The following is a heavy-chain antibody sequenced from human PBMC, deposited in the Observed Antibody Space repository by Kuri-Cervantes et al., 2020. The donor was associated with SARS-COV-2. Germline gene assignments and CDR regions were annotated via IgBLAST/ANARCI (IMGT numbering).Heavy chain of an antibody. CDR3: ARDLRWGYFDY. CDR1: GYSISSGYY. D-gene: IGHD4-23*01. Sequence: SETLSLTCTVSGYSISSGYYWGWIRQPPGKGLEWIGSIYHSGSTYYNPSLKSRVTISVDTSKNQFSLKLSSVTAADTAVYYCARDLRWGYFDYWGQGTLVTVSS. V-gene: IGHV4-38-2*02. J-gene: IGHJ4*02. CDR2: IYHSGST.